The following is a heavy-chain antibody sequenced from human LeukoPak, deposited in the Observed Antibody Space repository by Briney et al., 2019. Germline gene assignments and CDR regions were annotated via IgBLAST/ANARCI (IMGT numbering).Heavy chain of an antibody. J-gene: IGHJ4*02. CDR3: VKRARLADN. D-gene: IGHD6-6*01. CDR1: GFTFSDYY. Sequence: GGSLRLSCAASGFTFSDYYMNWIRQAPGKGLEWLSYIGPNDNDINYADSVRGRFTISRDNAKNSLFLQMNSLRAEDTAVYYCVKRARLADNWGQGILVTVSS. V-gene: IGHV3-11*04. CDR2: IGPNDNDI.